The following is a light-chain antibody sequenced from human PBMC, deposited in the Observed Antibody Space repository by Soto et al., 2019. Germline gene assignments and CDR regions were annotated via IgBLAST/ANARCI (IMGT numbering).Light chain of an antibody. CDR1: EVGAHRF. V-gene: IGLV2-14*01. CDR3: STYTSASTS. CDR2: EVI. Sequence: QSALTQPASVSGSPGQSITISCTGTEVGAHRFVSWYQQVPGTAPKLLIYEVIKRPSGISPRFSGSKAGNTASLTISGLQADDEADYFCSTYTSASTSFVGGTKLTVL. J-gene: IGLJ2*01.